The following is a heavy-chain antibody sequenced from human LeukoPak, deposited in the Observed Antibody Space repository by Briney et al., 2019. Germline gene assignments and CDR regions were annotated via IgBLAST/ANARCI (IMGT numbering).Heavy chain of an antibody. CDR2: IIPILGIA. D-gene: IGHD2/OR15-2a*01. Sequence: VASVKVSCKASRGTFSSYAISWVRQAPGQGLEWMGRIIPILGIANYAQKFQGRVTITADKSTSTAYMELSSLRSEDTAVYYCASSVLSDYYGMDVWGQGTTVTVSS. CDR1: RGTFSSYA. J-gene: IGHJ6*02. CDR3: ASSVLSDYYGMDV. V-gene: IGHV1-69*04.